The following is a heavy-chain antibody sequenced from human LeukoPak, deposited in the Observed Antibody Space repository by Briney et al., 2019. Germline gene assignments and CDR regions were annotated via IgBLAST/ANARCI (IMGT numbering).Heavy chain of an antibody. D-gene: IGHD1-26*01. Sequence: GGSLRLSCAASGFTFSSYGMSWVRQAPGKGLEWVSAISGSGGSTYYADSVKGRFTFSRDNSKNTLYLQMNSLRADDTAVYYCARRSGSYLFDAFDIWGQGIMVTVSS. CDR1: GFTFSSYG. J-gene: IGHJ3*02. V-gene: IGHV3-23*01. CDR3: ARRSGSYLFDAFDI. CDR2: ISGSGGST.